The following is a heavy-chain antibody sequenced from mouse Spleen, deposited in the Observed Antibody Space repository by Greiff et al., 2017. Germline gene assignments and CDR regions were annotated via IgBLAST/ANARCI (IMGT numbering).Heavy chain of an antibody. D-gene: IGHD2-1*01. CDR1: GFNIKDTY. CDR2: IDPANGNT. CDR3: APYGNYFDV. Sequence: EVKLVESGAELVKPGASVKLSCTASGFNIKDTYMHWVKQRPEQGLEWIGRIDPANGNTKYDPKFQGKATITADTSSNTAYLQLSSLTSEDTAVYYCAPYGNYFDVWGAGTTVTVSS. J-gene: IGHJ1*01. V-gene: IGHV14-3*02.